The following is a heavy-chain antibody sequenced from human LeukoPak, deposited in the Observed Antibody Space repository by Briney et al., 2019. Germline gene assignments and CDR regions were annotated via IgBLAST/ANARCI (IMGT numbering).Heavy chain of an antibody. Sequence: ASVRVSCKASGYTFTSYYVHWVRQAPGQGLEWMGIISPSGASTSYAQKFQGRVTMTRDMSTSTAYMELSSLISEDTAVYYCARGSSRGPRDAFDFWGQGTMVTLSS. CDR3: ARGSSRGPRDAFDF. CDR1: GYTFTSYY. J-gene: IGHJ3*01. V-gene: IGHV1-46*01. CDR2: ISPSGAST. D-gene: IGHD2-15*01.